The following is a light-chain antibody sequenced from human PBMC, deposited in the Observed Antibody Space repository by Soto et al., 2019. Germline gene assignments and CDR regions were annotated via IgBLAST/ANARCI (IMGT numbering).Light chain of an antibody. J-gene: IGLJ2*01. CDR3: SSYGGSDILV. Sequence: QSALTQPASVSGSPGQSITISCTGTRSDVGGYNYVSWFQQHPGKAPKLMIYEVSYRPSGVPDRFSGSKSGNTASLTVSGLQAEDEADYYCSSYGGSDILVFGGGTKLTVL. CDR2: EVS. V-gene: IGLV2-8*01. CDR1: RSDVGGYNY.